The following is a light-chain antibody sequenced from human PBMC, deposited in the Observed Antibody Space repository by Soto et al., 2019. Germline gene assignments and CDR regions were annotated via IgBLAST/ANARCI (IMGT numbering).Light chain of an antibody. CDR2: GAS. CDR3: QQYNNWPPLT. J-gene: IGKJ4*02. V-gene: IGKV3-15*01. Sequence: EIVMTQSPATLYVSPGERATLSCRASQSVSGNLAWYQQKPGQAPRLLIYGASTRATGIPARFSGSVSGTEFTLTISSLQSEDFAVYYCQQYNNWPPLTFGGGTKVEIK. CDR1: QSVSGN.